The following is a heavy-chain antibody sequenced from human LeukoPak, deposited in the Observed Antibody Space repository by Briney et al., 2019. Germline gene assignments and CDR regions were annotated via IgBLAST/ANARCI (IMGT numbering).Heavy chain of an antibody. CDR1: GYTFTGYY. V-gene: IGHV1-2*06. CDR3: ARGGDSSSWRFDP. J-gene: IGHJ5*02. CDR2: INPNSGGT. D-gene: IGHD6-13*01. Sequence: ASVKVSCKASGYTFTGYYMHWVRQAPGQGLEWMGRINPNSGGTTYAQKFQGRVTMTRDTSISTAYMELSRLRSDDTAVYYCARGGDSSSWRFDPWGQGTLVTVSS.